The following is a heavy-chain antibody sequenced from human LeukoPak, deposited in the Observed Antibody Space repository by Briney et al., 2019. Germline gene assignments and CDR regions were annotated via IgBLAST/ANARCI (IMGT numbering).Heavy chain of an antibody. CDR3: ARGSPSQLPPAEYFQH. CDR2: IYHSGST. D-gene: IGHD2-2*01. J-gene: IGHJ1*01. V-gene: IGHV4-4*02. CDR1: GGSISSSNW. Sequence: SGTLSLTCAVSGGSISSSNWWSWVRQPPGKGLEWIEEIYHSGSTNYNPSLKSRVTISVDKSKNQFSLKLSSVTAADTAVYYCARGSPSQLPPAEYFQHWGQGTLVTVSS.